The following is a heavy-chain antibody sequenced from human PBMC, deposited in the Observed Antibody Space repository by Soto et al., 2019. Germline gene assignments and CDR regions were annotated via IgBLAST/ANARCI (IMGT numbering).Heavy chain of an antibody. D-gene: IGHD6-6*01. CDR3: ARAAQSIAARPNYYYCMDV. CDR2: VIPIFGTA. CDR1: GGTFSSYA. J-gene: IGHJ6*02. Sequence: QVQLVQSGAEVKKPGSSVKVSCKASGGTFSSYAISWVRQAPGQGRERLGGVIPIFGTANYAQKFQGRVTITADESASTAYMELSSLRSEDTAVYYCARAAQSIAARPNYYYCMDVWGQGTTVTVSS. V-gene: IGHV1-69*01.